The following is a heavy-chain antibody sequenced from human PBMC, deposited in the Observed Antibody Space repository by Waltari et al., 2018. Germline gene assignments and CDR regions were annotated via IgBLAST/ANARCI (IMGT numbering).Heavy chain of an antibody. CDR1: GYTFTGYY. J-gene: IGHJ4*02. CDR3: ARIYSGYGYYFDY. V-gene: IGHV1-2*02. CDR2: INPDSGAT. D-gene: IGHD5-12*01. Sequence: QVQLVQSGAEVKKPGASVKVSCKASGYTFTGYYMHWVRQAPGQGLEWMGWINPDSGATNYAQKFQGRVTMTRDTSNSTAYMELSRLRSDDTAVYYCARIYSGYGYYFDYWGQGTLVTVSS.